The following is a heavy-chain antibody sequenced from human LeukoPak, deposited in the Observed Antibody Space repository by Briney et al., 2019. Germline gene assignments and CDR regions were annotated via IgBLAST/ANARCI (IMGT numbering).Heavy chain of an antibody. D-gene: IGHD1-26*01. J-gene: IGHJ4*02. Sequence: ASVKVSCKASGYTFTSHGISWVRQAPGQGLEWMGWISGYNGNTKYAQKLQGRVTMTTDTSTGTAYMELRSLRSDDTAVYYCARDYSGSFTRLDYWGQGTLVTVSS. CDR2: ISGYNGNT. V-gene: IGHV1-18*01. CDR3: ARDYSGSFTRLDY. CDR1: GYTFTSHG.